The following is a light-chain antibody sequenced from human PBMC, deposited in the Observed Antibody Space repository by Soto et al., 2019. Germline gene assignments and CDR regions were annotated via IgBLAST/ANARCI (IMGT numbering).Light chain of an antibody. CDR3: AAWDNSLNGVV. CDR1: SSNIGSNL. J-gene: IGLJ2*01. V-gene: IGLV1-44*01. CDR2: NNN. Sequence: QLVLTQPPSASGTPGQRVTISCFGSSSNIGSNLVTWYQQLPGTAPKLLMYNNNQRPSGVPDRFSGSKSGTSASLAVSGLQSEDEADYYCAAWDNSLNGVVFGGGTKLTVL.